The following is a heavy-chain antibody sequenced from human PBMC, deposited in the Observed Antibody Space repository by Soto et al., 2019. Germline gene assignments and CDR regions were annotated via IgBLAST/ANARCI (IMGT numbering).Heavy chain of an antibody. J-gene: IGHJ4*02. V-gene: IGHV3-30*18. CDR1: GFSFSKYG. Sequence: QVQLVESGGGVVQPGRSLRLSCAASGFSFSKYGMHWVRQAPGKGLEWVAEMSDDGSKKYYGDSVKGRFTISRDNSKNTLSLLMDSLRPEDTAMYYCAKELRETGGYYFDCCGQGTLVTVSS. CDR3: AKELRETGGYYFDC. D-gene: IGHD3-16*01. CDR2: MSDDGSKK.